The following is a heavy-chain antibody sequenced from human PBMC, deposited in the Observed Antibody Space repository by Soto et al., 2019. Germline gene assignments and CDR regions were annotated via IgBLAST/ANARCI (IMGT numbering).Heavy chain of an antibody. J-gene: IGHJ4*02. CDR1: GGSFSGYY. V-gene: IGHV4-34*01. CDR2: INHSGST. D-gene: IGHD3-9*01. Sequence: QVQLQQWGAGLLKPSETLSLTCAVYGGSFSGYYWSWIRQPPGKGLEWIGAINHSGSTNYNPSLKSRVTISVDTSKNQFSLKLSSVTAADTAVYYCARGAGLRYFDWSVDYWGQGTLVTVSS. CDR3: ARGAGLRYFDWSVDY.